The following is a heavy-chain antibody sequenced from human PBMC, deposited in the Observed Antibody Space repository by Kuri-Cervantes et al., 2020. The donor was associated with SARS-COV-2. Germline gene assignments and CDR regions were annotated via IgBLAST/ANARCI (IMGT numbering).Heavy chain of an antibody. D-gene: IGHD6-13*01. Sequence: SETLSLTCAVSGGSISSSNWWSWVRQPPGKGLEWIGEINHSGSTNYNPSLKSRVTISVDTSKNQFSLKLSSVTAADTAVYYCARAVRSGSSSWYGFDYWGQGTLVTVSS. CDR2: INHSGST. CDR1: GGSISSSNW. CDR3: ARAVRSGSSSWYGFDY. V-gene: IGHV4-4*02. J-gene: IGHJ4*02.